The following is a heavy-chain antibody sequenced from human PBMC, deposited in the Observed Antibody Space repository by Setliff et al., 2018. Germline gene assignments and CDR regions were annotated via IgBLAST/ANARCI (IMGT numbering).Heavy chain of an antibody. V-gene: IGHV1-46*01. Sequence: ASVKVSCKVSGYRLIEVSMHWVRQAPGQGLEWMGIINPSGGFTSYAQKFQDRVTMTRDTSTSTVYMELSSLRSEDTAMYYCARELLFGGVIFGYWGQGTLVTVSS. D-gene: IGHD3-3*01. J-gene: IGHJ4*02. CDR2: INPSGGFT. CDR1: GYRLIEVS. CDR3: ARELLFGGVIFGY.